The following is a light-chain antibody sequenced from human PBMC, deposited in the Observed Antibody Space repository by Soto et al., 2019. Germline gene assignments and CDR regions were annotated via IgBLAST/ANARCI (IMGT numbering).Light chain of an antibody. CDR3: QQYTSSLNT. Sequence: IQMTQSPATLSVSPGERVTLSCMASQSVSNNLVWYQQKPGQAPRLLMYGASVRATGVPDRFSGSGSGTDFTLTISRLEPEDFAVYYCQQYTSSLNTFGQGTRLEIK. CDR2: GAS. CDR1: QSVSNN. J-gene: IGKJ5*01. V-gene: IGKV3D-15*01.